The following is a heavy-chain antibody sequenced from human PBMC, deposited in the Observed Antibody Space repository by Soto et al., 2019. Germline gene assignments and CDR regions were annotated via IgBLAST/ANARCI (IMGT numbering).Heavy chain of an antibody. V-gene: IGHV4-59*08. J-gene: IGHJ4*02. CDR1: GGSISTYY. CDR3: ARGGWGHIDY. D-gene: IGHD3-16*01. Sequence: QVQLQESGPGLAKPSETLSLTCTVSGGSISTYYWSWIRQPPGKGLEWIGCIYYSGSTTFNPSLQSRLTISVDTSKNKFSLKLTSVTAADTAVYYCARGGWGHIDYWGQGTLVTVSS. CDR2: IYYSGST.